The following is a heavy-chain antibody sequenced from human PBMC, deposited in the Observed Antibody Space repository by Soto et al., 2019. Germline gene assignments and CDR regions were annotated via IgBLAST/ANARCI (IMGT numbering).Heavy chain of an antibody. CDR1: GGSFSGYY. Sequence: SETLSLTCAVYGGSFSGYYWSWIRQPPGKGLEWIGEINHSGSTNYNPSLKSRVTISVDTSKNQFSLKLSSVTAADTAVYYCAREPLICSSTSCYAAHFDYWGQGTLVTVSS. D-gene: IGHD2-2*01. V-gene: IGHV4-34*01. J-gene: IGHJ4*02. CDR3: AREPLICSSTSCYAAHFDY. CDR2: INHSGST.